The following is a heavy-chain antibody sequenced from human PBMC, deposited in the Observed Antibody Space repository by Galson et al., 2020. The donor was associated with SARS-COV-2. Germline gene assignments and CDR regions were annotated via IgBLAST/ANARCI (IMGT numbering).Heavy chain of an antibody. D-gene: IGHD3-9*01. J-gene: IGHJ4*02. V-gene: IGHV1-2*04. Sequence: ASVKVSCKASGYTFTGYYMHWVRQAPGQGLEWMGWINPNSGGTNYAQKFQGWVTMTRDTSISTAYMELSRLRSDDTAVYYCARETTYYDILTGYPGGHYFDYWGQGTLVTVSS. CDR3: ARETTYYDILTGYPGGHYFDY. CDR2: INPNSGGT. CDR1: GYTFTGYY.